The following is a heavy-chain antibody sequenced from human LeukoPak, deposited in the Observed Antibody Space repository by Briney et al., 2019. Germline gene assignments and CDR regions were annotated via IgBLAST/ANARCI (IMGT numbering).Heavy chain of an antibody. J-gene: IGHJ6*03. CDR2: INPNSGGT. V-gene: IGHV1-2*02. D-gene: IGHD2-2*02. CDR1: GYTFTGYY. Sequence: ASVKVSCKASGYTFTGYYMHWVRQAPGQGLEWMGWINPNSGGTNYAQKLQGRVTMTTDTSTSTAYMELRSLRSDDTAVYYCARIPRVYYYMDVWGKGTTVTVSS. CDR3: ARIPRVYYYMDV.